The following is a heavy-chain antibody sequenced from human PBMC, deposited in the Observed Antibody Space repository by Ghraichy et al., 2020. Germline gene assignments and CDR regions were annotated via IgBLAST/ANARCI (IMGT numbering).Heavy chain of an antibody. CDR1: GFTFSSYS. V-gene: IGHV3-48*02. Sequence: GGSLRLSCAASGFTFSSYSMNWVRQAPGKGLEWVSYISSSSSTIYYADSVKGRFTISRDNAKNSLYLQMNSLRDEDTAVYYCARAGYSYGYYYYGMDVWGQGTTVTVSS. CDR2: ISSSSSTI. J-gene: IGHJ6*02. D-gene: IGHD5-18*01. CDR3: ARAGYSYGYYYYGMDV.